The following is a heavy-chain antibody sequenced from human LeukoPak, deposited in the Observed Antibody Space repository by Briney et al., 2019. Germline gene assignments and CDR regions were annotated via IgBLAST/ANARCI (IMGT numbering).Heavy chain of an antibody. CDR3: ASGAYYYDILTGYYY. J-gene: IGHJ4*02. V-gene: IGHV1-8*01. D-gene: IGHD3-9*01. Sequence: ASVKVSCKASGYTFTSYDINWVRQATGQGLEWMGWMNPNSGNTGYAQKFQGRVTMTRNTSISTAYMELSSLRSEDTAVYYCASGAYYYDILTGYYYWGQGTLVTVSS. CDR2: MNPNSGNT. CDR1: GYTFTSYD.